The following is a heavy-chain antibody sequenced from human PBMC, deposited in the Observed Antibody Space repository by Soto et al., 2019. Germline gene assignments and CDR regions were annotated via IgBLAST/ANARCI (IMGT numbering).Heavy chain of an antibody. D-gene: IGHD3-3*01. CDR1: GYTFTSYD. J-gene: IGHJ6*02. Sequence: GASVKVSCKASGYTFTSYDINWVRQATGQGLEWMGWMNPNSGNTGYAQKFQGRVTMTRNTSISTAYMELSSLRSEDTAVYYCARGPRITIFGVVIGYYGMDVWGQGTTVTVSS. CDR2: MNPNSGNT. CDR3: ARGPRITIFGVVIGYYGMDV. V-gene: IGHV1-8*02.